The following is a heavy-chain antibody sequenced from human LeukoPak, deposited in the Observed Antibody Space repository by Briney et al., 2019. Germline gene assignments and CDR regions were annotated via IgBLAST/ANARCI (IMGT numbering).Heavy chain of an antibody. J-gene: IGHJ6*03. CDR1: GGTFSSYA. V-gene: IGHV1-69*05. CDR2: IIPIFGTA. D-gene: IGHD6-6*01. CDR3: AREQGSSSGQFGYYYYMDV. Sequence: ASVKVSCKASGGTFSSYAISWVRQAPGQGLEWMGGIIPIFGTANYAQKFQGRVTITTDDSTSTAYMELSSLRSEDTAVYYCAREQGSSSGQFGYYYYMDVWGKGTTVTVSS.